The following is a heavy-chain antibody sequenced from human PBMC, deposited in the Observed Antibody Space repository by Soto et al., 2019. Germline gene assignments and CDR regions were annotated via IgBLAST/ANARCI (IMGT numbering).Heavy chain of an antibody. V-gene: IGHV1-69*06. CDR3: ATRRGYCSSTSCYIKKYYFDY. J-gene: IGHJ4*02. D-gene: IGHD2-2*02. CDR2: IIPIFGTA. Sequence: GASVKVSCKASGGTFSSYAISWVRQAPGQGLEWMGGIIPIFGTANYAQKFQGRVTITADKSTSTAYMELSSLRSEDTAVYYCATRRGYCSSTSCYIKKYYFDYWGQGTLVTVS. CDR1: GGTFSSYA.